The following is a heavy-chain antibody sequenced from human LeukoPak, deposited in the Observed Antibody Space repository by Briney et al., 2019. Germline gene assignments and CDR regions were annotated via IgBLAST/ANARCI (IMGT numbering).Heavy chain of an antibody. CDR1: RFTFSSHE. J-gene: IGHJ5*02. CDR2: ISGSGSTI. D-gene: IGHD2-15*01. V-gene: IGHV3-48*03. CDR3: ARVVAAPPTYNWFDP. Sequence: GGSLRLSCEASRFTFSSHEINWVRQAPGKGLEWISSISGSGSTIKYADSVKGRFTISRDNAKNSLSLQMNSLRAEDTAVYYCARVVAAPPTYNWFDPWGQGTLVTVSS.